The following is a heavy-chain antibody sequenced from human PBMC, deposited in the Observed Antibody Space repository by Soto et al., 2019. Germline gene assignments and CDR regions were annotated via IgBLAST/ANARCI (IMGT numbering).Heavy chain of an antibody. J-gene: IGHJ4*02. D-gene: IGHD2-21*02. V-gene: IGHV1-3*05. CDR3: ARSIVVVTALDY. CDR2: INAGNGNT. Sequence: QVQLVQSGAEEKKPGASVKVSCKASGYTFTSYAMHWVRQAPRPRLEWLGWINAGNGNTKYSQKFRGRISITRDTTASTAYMELSSVRSEDTDVYYCARSIVVVTALDYWGQGTLVTVSS. CDR1: GYTFTSYA.